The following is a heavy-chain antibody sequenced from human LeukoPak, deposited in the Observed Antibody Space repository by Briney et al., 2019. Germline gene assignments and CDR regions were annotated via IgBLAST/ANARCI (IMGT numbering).Heavy chain of an antibody. Sequence: GASVKVTCKASGYTFTSYGISWVRQAPGQGLEWVGWISAYNGNTNYAQKLQGRVTMTTDTSTSTAYMELRSLRSDDTALYYCARQSPYYDSSDRYNDYWGQGTLVTVSS. D-gene: IGHD3-22*01. J-gene: IGHJ4*02. V-gene: IGHV1-18*01. CDR3: ARQSPYYDSSDRYNDY. CDR2: ISAYNGNT. CDR1: GYTFTSYG.